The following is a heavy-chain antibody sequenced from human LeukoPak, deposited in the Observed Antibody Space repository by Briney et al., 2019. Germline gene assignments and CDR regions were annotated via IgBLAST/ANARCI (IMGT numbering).Heavy chain of an antibody. Sequence: PSETLSLTCTVSGGSISSYYWSWIRQPPGKGLEWIGYIYYSGSTNYNPSLKSRVTISVDTSKNQFSLKLSSVTAADTAVYYCARGRITMIVARNRFDYWGQGTLVTVSS. CDR2: IYYSGST. CDR1: GGSISSYY. V-gene: IGHV4-59*01. J-gene: IGHJ4*02. D-gene: IGHD3-22*01. CDR3: ARGRITMIVARNRFDY.